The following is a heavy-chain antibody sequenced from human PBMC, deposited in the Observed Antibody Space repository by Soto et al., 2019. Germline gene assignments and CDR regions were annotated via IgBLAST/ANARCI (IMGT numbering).Heavy chain of an antibody. Sequence: QVQLVQSGAEVKKPGSSVTVSCKASGGTFSTYTISWVRQAPGQGLEWMGRIIPILGIANYAQKFQGRVTITADKPTSTAYMELSSLRSEDTAVYYCASSYGDYSVGYWGQGTLVTVSS. CDR1: GGTFSTYT. CDR2: IIPILGIA. CDR3: ASSYGDYSVGY. D-gene: IGHD4-17*01. J-gene: IGHJ4*02. V-gene: IGHV1-69*02.